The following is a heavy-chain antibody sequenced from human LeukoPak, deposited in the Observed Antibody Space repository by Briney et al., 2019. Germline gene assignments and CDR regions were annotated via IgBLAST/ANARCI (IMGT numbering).Heavy chain of an antibody. CDR3: ARDRGYYFDY. CDR2: ISYDGSNK. CDR1: GFTFSSYA. V-gene: IGHV3-30-3*01. J-gene: IGHJ4*02. Sequence: GRSLRLSCAAAGFTFSSYAMHWVRQAPGKGLEWVAVISYDGSNKYYADSVKGRFTISRDNSKNTLYLQMNSLRAEDTAVYYCARDRGYYFDYWGQGTLVTVSS.